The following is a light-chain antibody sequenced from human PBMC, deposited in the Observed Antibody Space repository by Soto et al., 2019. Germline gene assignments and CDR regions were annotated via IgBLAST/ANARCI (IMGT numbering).Light chain of an antibody. CDR1: QSVSSIN. V-gene: IGKV3-20*01. J-gene: IGKJ2*01. CDR2: GTS. Sequence: EIVLTQSPGTLSLSPGQRATLSCRASQSVSSINLAWYQQKPGQAPRLLIYGTSNRATGTPDRFSGSGSGTDFTLTITRLEPEDFAVYYCQQFGSSQYTFGQGTKLEIK. CDR3: QQFGSSQYT.